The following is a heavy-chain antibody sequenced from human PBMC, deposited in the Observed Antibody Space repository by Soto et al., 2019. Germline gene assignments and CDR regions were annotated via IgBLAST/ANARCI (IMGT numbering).Heavy chain of an antibody. V-gene: IGHV4-59*01. D-gene: IGHD6-13*01. CDR1: GGSLSSYY. Sequence: PSETLSLTCTVSGGSLSSYYWMWTRQLPGKGLEWMGYIHYSGATNYNPSLQSRVTMSVDTPKNQFSLKLTSVTAADTAMYYCARESPGAGHFDYWGQGALVTVSS. J-gene: IGHJ4*02. CDR2: IHYSGAT. CDR3: ARESPGAGHFDY.